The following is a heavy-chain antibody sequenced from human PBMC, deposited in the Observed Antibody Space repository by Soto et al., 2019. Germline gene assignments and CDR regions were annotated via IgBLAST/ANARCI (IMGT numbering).Heavy chain of an antibody. D-gene: IGHD2-21*01. V-gene: IGHV1-18*04. CDR1: GYSFSTYA. CDR2: ISTYNGNT. CDR3: ARTIAVAGIGYYFDY. Sequence: ASVKVSCKASGYSFSTYAISWVRQAPGQGLEWLGRISTYNGNTNYGHILQGRVALTTATSTNTAFMELRSLGSDDTAVYYCARTIAVAGIGYYFDYWGQGTLVTVSS. J-gene: IGHJ4*02.